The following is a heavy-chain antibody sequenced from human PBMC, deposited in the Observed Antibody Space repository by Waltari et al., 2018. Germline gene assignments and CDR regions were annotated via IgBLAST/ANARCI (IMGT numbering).Heavy chain of an antibody. V-gene: IGHV4-38-2*01. Sequence: QVQLQESGPGLKKPSATLSPTCRVSGDSTTSAYYWGWIRQPPGKGLEWIGSINHSGSTYSNPSLRGRVTTSVDTPKNQISLMLSSVTAADTAVYYCARHAGYGRDKFDPWGQGTLVTVSS. D-gene: IGHD5-18*01. J-gene: IGHJ5*02. CDR1: GDSTTSAYY. CDR2: INHSGST. CDR3: ARHAGYGRDKFDP.